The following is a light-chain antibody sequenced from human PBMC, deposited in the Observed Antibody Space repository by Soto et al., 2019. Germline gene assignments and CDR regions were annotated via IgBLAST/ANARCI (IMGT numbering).Light chain of an antibody. J-gene: IGKJ1*01. CDR1: QSVNNY. CDR2: DTS. Sequence: EVVLTQSKATLSLSPGERATLSCRASQSVNNYLAWYQQKPGQAPRLLIYDTSDRASGIPARFSGSGSGTDFTLTISSLEPEDFAVFYCQQRSVWPWTFGQGTKV. V-gene: IGKV3-11*01. CDR3: QQRSVWPWT.